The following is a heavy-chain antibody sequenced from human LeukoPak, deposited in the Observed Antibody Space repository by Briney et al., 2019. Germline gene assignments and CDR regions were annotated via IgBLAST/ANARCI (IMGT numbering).Heavy chain of an antibody. V-gene: IGHV4-59*01. D-gene: IGHD6-13*01. CDR1: GGSISSYY. J-gene: IGHJ5*02. CDR2: IYYTGST. CDR3: ARHAGYSTPKNWFDP. Sequence: LETLSLTCFVSGGSISSYYWTWIRQPPGKGLECIGDIYYTGSTTYSPSLKSRATISIETSKNQFSLKLRSVTAADTAVYYCARHAGYSTPKNWFDPWGQGTLVTVSS.